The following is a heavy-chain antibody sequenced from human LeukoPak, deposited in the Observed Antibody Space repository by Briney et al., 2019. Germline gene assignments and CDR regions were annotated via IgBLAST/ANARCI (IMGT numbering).Heavy chain of an antibody. CDR2: IYSGGST. CDR3: ARVHIAAAGTIDY. J-gene: IGHJ4*02. D-gene: IGHD6-13*01. V-gene: IGHV3-53*01. Sequence: SVRSPRLSSAASGFTASGNYMGWVCQGPQKGLEWGSVIYSGGSTYYADVVKGRFTISRDNSKNTLYLQMNSLRAEDTAVYYCARVHIAAAGTIDYWGQGALVTVSS. CDR1: GFTASGNY.